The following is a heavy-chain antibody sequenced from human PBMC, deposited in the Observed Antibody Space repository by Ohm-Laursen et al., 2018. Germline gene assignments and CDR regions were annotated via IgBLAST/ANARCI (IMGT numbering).Heavy chain of an antibody. CDR1: GDSISGRY. CDR3: ARDHPAGDRLYFNL. Sequence: TLSLTCTVSGDSISGRYWSWIRQPPGKGLEWIGNIDDNGNTNYNPSLQSRVTISINTSKNQFSLQLNSVTPEDTALYYCARDHPAGDRLYFNLWGRGTLVTVSS. D-gene: IGHD7-27*01. CDR2: IDDNGNT. V-gene: IGHV4-59*11. J-gene: IGHJ2*01.